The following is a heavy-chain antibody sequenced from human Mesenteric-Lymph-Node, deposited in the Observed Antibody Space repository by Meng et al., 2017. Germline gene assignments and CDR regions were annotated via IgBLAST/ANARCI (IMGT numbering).Heavy chain of an antibody. CDR3: ARFTTVTTDDSFDI. V-gene: IGHV3-7*01. CDR2: INLDGSEK. CDR1: GFTFSSYW. J-gene: IGHJ3*02. D-gene: IGHD4-17*01. Sequence: GESLKISCAASGFTFSSYWMSWVRQAPGKGLEWVANINLDGSEKYYVGSVRGRFFVSRDNAKTSLYLQMDSLRAEDTAVYYCARFTTVTTDDSFDIWGQGTMVTVSS.